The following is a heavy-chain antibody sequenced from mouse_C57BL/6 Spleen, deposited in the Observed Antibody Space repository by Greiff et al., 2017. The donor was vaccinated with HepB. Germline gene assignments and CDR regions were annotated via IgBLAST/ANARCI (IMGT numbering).Heavy chain of an antibody. J-gene: IGHJ1*03. V-gene: IGHV2-5*01. CDR1: GFALTSYG. CDR3: AKKKGYYYGSSHWYFDV. D-gene: IGHD1-1*01. CDR2: IWRGGST. Sequence: VKLMESGPGLVQPSQSLSITCTVSGFALTSYGVHWVRQSPGKGLEWLGVIWRGGSTDYNAAFMSRLSITKDNSKSQVFFKMNSLQADDTAIYYCAKKKGYYYGSSHWYFDVWGTGTTVTVSS.